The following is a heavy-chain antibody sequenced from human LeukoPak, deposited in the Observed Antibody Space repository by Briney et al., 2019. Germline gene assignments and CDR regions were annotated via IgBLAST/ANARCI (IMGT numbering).Heavy chain of an antibody. CDR3: ARDVYGGTDY. CDR2: IKQDGSEK. Sequence: GGSLRLSCAASGFTFSSSWMSWVRQAPGKGLEWVANIKQDGSEKYYVDSVKGRFTISRDNAKISLSLQMNSLRAEDTAVYYCARDVYGGTDYWGQGTLVTVSS. CDR1: GFTFSSSW. D-gene: IGHD4-23*01. V-gene: IGHV3-7*01. J-gene: IGHJ4*02.